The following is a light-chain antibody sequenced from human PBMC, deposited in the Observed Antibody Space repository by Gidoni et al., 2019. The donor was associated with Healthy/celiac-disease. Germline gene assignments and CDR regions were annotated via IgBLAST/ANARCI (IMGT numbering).Light chain of an antibody. CDR3: QQYNSSPSGT. V-gene: IGKV1-5*01. J-gene: IGKJ1*01. CDR2: DAS. CDR1: QSISSW. Sequence: DIQMTQSPSTLSASVGDRVTITCRASQSISSWLAWYQQKPGKAPKLLIYDASSLESGVPSRFSGSGSGTEFTLTISSLQPDDFATYYCQQYNSSPSGTFGQGTKVEIK.